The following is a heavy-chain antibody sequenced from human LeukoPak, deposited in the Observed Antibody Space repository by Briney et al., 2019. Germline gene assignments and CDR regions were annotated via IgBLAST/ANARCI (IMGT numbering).Heavy chain of an antibody. V-gene: IGHV3-7*01. D-gene: IGHD1-26*01. CDR3: ARGIVGATRFDY. J-gene: IGHJ4*02. Sequence: PGGSLRLSCAASGFTFSSYWMSWVPQAPGKGLEWVANIKQDGSERYYVDSVKGRFTISRDNAKNSLYLQMNSLRAEDTAVYYCARGIVGATRFDYWGQGTLVTVSS. CDR2: IKQDGSER. CDR1: GFTFSSYW.